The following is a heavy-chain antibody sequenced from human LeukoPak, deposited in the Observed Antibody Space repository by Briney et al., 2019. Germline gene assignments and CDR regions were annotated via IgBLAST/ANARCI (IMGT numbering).Heavy chain of an antibody. J-gene: IGHJ4*02. CDR1: GFTFSSNW. V-gene: IGHV3-74*01. CDR2: INSDGRST. D-gene: IGHD1-26*01. CDR3: ARYSGSNNFDY. Sequence: PGGSLRLSCAASGFTFSSNWMHWVRQAPGKGLVWVSRINSDGRSTSYADSVKGRFTISRDNAENSLYLQMNSLRDEDTAVYYCARYSGSNNFDYWGQGTLVTVSS.